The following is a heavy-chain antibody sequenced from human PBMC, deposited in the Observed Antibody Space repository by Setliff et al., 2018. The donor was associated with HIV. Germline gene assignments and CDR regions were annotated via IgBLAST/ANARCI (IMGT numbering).Heavy chain of an antibody. CDR3: ATGAIGYFPPFDF. CDR1: GYAITGYY. D-gene: IGHD2-2*03. Sequence: ASVKVSCKTSGYAITGYYIHWVRQAPGQGLEWMGWMDPKSGGANPAPIFQGRVTMTTDTSITSVYLELSGLTSADTAVYYCATGAIGYFPPFDFWGQGTLVTVSS. J-gene: IGHJ4*02. CDR2: MDPKSGGA. V-gene: IGHV1-2*02.